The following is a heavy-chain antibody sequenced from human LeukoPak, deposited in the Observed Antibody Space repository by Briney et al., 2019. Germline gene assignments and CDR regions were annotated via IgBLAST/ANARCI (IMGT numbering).Heavy chain of an antibody. J-gene: IGHJ6*02. CDR2: IYYSGST. Sequence: SETLSLTCAVYGGSFSGYYWSWIRQHPGKGLEWIGYIYYSGSTNYNPSLKSRVTISVDTSKNQFSLKLSSVTAADTAVYYCAREIRYCSGGSCYSRAGYYYYGMDVWGQGTTVTVSS. CDR3: AREIRYCSGGSCYSRAGYYYYGMDV. D-gene: IGHD2-15*01. CDR1: GGSFSGYY. V-gene: IGHV4-34*01.